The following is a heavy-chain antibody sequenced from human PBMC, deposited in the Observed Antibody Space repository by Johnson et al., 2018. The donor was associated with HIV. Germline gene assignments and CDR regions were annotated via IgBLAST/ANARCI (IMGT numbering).Heavy chain of an antibody. CDR2: ISWNSGSI. CDR1: GFRFDDYA. CDR3: ARAVGAGGI. V-gene: IGHV3-9*01. J-gene: IGHJ3*02. Sequence: VQLVESGGGLVQPGGSLKLACAASGFRFDDYAMHWVRQAPGKGLEWVSGISWNSGSIGYVDSVKGRFTISRDNAKNSLYLQMNSLRAEDTAVYYCARAVGAGGIWGQGTMVTVSS. D-gene: IGHD1-26*01.